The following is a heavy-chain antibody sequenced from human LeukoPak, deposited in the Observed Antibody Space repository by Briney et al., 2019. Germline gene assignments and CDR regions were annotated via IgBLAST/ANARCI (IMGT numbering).Heavy chain of an antibody. V-gene: IGHV3-53*01. Sequence: GGSLRLSCTVSGFTVRINSMSWVRQAPGKGLEWVSFIYSGGNTHYSDSVKGRFTISRDNSKNTLYLQMNSLRAEDTAVYYCAKPARTNAFDIWGQGTMVTVSS. D-gene: IGHD1-14*01. CDR3: AKPARTNAFDI. CDR1: GFTVRINS. CDR2: IYSGGNT. J-gene: IGHJ3*02.